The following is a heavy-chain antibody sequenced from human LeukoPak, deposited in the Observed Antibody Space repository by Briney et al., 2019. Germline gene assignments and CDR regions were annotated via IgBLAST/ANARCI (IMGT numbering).Heavy chain of an antibody. V-gene: IGHV4-59*08. CDR1: GTSITRTY. CDR3: ARQSYYYYGMDV. CDR2: VYDTGDT. Sequence: SETLSLTCTVSGTSITRTYWSWVRQPPGRGLESVGYVYDTGDTNYNPSLKSRVTISVDTSNNQFSLKLSSVTAAETAVYYCARQSYYYYGMDVWGQGTTVTVSS. J-gene: IGHJ6*02.